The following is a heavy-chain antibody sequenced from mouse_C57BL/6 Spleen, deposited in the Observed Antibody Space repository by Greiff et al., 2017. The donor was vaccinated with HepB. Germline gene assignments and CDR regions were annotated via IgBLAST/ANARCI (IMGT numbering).Heavy chain of an antibody. Sequence: EVKLMESGGGLVKPGGSLKLSCAASGFTFSDYGMHWVRQAPEKGLEWVAYISSGSSTIYYADTVKGRFTISRDNAKNTLFLQMTSLRSEDTAMYYCARGNYGNYYWYFDVWGTGTTVTVSS. CDR2: ISSGSSTI. CDR1: GFTFSDYG. V-gene: IGHV5-17*01. D-gene: IGHD2-1*01. CDR3: ARGNYGNYYWYFDV. J-gene: IGHJ1*03.